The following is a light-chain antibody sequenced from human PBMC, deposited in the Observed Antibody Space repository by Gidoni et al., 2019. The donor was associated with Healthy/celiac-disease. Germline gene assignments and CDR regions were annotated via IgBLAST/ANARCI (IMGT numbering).Light chain of an antibody. V-gene: IGKV1-5*01. J-gene: IGKJ1*01. Sequence: DIQMTQSPSTLSASVGDRVTITCRASQSISSWLAWYQQKPGKAPKLLIYEASSWESGVPSSFSGSGSGTEFTLTISSLQPDDFATYYCQQYNSYPWTFGQGTKLEFK. CDR2: EAS. CDR3: QQYNSYPWT. CDR1: QSISSW.